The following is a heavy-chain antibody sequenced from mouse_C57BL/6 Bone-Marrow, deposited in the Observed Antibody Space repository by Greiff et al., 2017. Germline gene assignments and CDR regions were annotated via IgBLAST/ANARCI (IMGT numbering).Heavy chain of an antibody. CDR1: GYTFTSYW. Sequence: VQLQESGAELVKPGASVKLSCKASGYTFTSYWMHWVKQRPGRGLEWIGRIDPISGGTKYNEKFKSKATLTVDKPSSTAYMQLSSLTSEDSAVYYCARSTYYFDYWGQGTTLTVSS. CDR2: IDPISGGT. D-gene: IGHD2-1*01. V-gene: IGHV1-72*01. CDR3: ARSTYYFDY. J-gene: IGHJ2*01.